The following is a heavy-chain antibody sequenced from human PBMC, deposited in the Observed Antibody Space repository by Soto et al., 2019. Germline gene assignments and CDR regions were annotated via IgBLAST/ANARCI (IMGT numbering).Heavy chain of an antibody. Sequence: SETLSLTCTVSGGSISSYYWSWIRQPPGKGLEWIGYIYYSGSTNYNPSLKSRVTISVDTSKNQFSLKLSSVTAADTALYYCAGGGWEWYGGFDYWGQGTLVTVSS. CDR1: GGSISSYY. CDR2: IYYSGST. CDR3: AGGGWEWYGGFDY. D-gene: IGHD3-3*01. V-gene: IGHV4-59*01. J-gene: IGHJ4*02.